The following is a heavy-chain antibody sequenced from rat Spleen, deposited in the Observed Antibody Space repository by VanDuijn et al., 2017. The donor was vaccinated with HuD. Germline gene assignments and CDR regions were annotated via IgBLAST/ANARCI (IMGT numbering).Heavy chain of an antibody. CDR2: NSYDGSAT. Sequence: EVQLVESDGDLVQPGRSLKLSCAASGFTFSDYNMAWVRQAPTKGLEWVATNSYDGSATYYRDSVKGRFTLSRDNAKSTLYLQMNDLRSEDTATYYCTRGGYFRYWGQGVMVTVSS. J-gene: IGHJ2*01. V-gene: IGHV5-29*01. CDR3: TRGGYFRY. CDR1: GFTFSDYN. D-gene: IGHD2-5*01.